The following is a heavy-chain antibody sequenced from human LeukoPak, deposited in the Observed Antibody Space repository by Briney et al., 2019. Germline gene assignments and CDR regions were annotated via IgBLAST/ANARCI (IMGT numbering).Heavy chain of an antibody. Sequence: HPGGSLRLSCAASGFTFSSYWMSWVRQAPGKGLEWVSVIYSGGNTDYADSVKGRFTISRDNSKNTLYLQMNSLRAEDTAVYYCAKDRVSGSYPAYYFDYWGQGALVTVSS. CDR1: GFTFSSYW. J-gene: IGHJ4*02. D-gene: IGHD1-26*01. CDR2: IYSGGNT. CDR3: AKDRVSGSYPAYYFDY. V-gene: IGHV3-66*02.